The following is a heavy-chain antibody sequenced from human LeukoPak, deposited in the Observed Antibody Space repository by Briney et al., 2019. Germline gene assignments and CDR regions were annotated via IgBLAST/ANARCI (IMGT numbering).Heavy chain of an antibody. CDR1: GFTFSSYE. J-gene: IGHJ4*02. CDR3: ARLDYYDSTSSDY. CDR2: ISSSGSTI. D-gene: IGHD3-22*01. V-gene: IGHV3-48*03. Sequence: GGSLRLSCAASGFTFSSYEMNWVHQAPGKGLEWVSYISSSGSTIYYADSVKGRFTISRDNAKNSLYLQMNSLRAEDTAVYYCARLDYYDSTSSDYWGQGTLVTVSS.